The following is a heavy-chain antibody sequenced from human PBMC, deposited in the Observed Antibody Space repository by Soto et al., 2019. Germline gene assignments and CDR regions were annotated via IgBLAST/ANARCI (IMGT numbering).Heavy chain of an antibody. D-gene: IGHD3-10*01. J-gene: IGHJ4*02. CDR3: AGRGYYGSGTYQDY. CDR2: IYYSGST. CDR1: GGSISSGDYY. Sequence: PSETLSLTCTVSGGSISSGDYYWSWIRQPPGKGLEWIGYIYYSGSTYYNPSLKSRVTISVDTSKNQLSLKLSSVTAADTAVYYCAGRGYYGSGTYQDYWGQGTLVTVSS. V-gene: IGHV4-30-4*01.